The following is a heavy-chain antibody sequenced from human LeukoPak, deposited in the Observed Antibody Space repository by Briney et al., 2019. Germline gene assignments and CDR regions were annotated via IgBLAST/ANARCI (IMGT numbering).Heavy chain of an antibody. CDR1: GYTFTNYY. CDR2: IKPSGGST. CDR3: ARGNTMVRGVTYYNYYSMDV. V-gene: IGHV1-46*01. J-gene: IGHJ6*02. Sequence: ASVKVSCKASGYTFTNYYKHWVRQAPGQGLEWMGIIKPSGGSTSYAQKFQGRVTMTRDTSTSTVYMELSSLRSEDTAVYYCARGNTMVRGVTYYNYYSMDVWGQGTTVTVSS. D-gene: IGHD3-10*01.